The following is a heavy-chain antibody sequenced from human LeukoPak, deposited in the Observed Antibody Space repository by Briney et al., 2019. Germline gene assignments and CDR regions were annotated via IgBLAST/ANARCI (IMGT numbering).Heavy chain of an antibody. CDR2: INPNSGGT. Sequence: ASVKVSCKASGYTFTGYYTHWVRQAPGQGLEWMGWINPNSGGTNYAQKFQGRVTMTRDTSISTAYMELSRLRSDDTAAYYCARDVPEEQWLLYYWGQGTLVTVSS. D-gene: IGHD6-19*01. V-gene: IGHV1-2*02. CDR1: GYTFTGYY. J-gene: IGHJ4*02. CDR3: ARDVPEEQWLLYY.